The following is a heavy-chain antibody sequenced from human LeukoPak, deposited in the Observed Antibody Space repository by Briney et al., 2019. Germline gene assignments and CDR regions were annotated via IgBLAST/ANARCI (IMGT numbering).Heavy chain of an antibody. V-gene: IGHV4-39*07. CDR3: ARDFVRGTVAGLDY. CDR2: IYYSGST. Sequence: SETLSLTCTVSGGSISSSSYYWGWIRQPPGKGLEWIGSIYYSGSTYYNPSLKSRVTISVDTSKNQFSLKLSSVTAADTAVYYCARDFVRGTVAGLDYRGQGTLVTVSS. J-gene: IGHJ4*02. D-gene: IGHD6-19*01. CDR1: GGSISSSSYY.